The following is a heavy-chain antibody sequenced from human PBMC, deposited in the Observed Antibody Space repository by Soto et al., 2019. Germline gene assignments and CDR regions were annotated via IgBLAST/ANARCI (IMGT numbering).Heavy chain of an antibody. V-gene: IGHV1-3*01. CDR1: GYTFTSYA. CDR3: ASEGLLRRYCSSTSCYAYYYGMDV. D-gene: IGHD2-2*01. Sequence: GASVKVSCKASGYTFTSYAMHWVRQAPGQRLEWMGWINAGNGNTKYSQKFQGRVTITRDTSASTAYMELSSLRSEDTAVYYCASEGLLRRYCSSTSCYAYYYGMDVWGQGTKVTVSS. J-gene: IGHJ6*02. CDR2: INAGNGNT.